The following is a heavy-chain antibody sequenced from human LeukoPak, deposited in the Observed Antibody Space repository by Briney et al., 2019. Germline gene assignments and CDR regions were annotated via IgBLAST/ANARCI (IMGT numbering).Heavy chain of an antibody. CDR1: GDSISSGSYY. V-gene: IGHV4-61*09. J-gene: IGHJ5*02. Sequence: SETLSLTCTVSGDSISSGSYYWSWIRQPAGEGLEWIGHIYTSGSTRYSPSLKSRVTISLDTSKNQFSLKLSPVTAADTAIYYCARESGVVPAANRWFDPWGQGTLVTVSS. CDR2: IYTSGST. CDR3: ARESGVVPAANRWFDP. D-gene: IGHD2-2*01.